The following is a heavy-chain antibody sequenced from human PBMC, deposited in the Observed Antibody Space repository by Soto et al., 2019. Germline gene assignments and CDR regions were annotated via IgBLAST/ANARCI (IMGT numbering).Heavy chain of an antibody. V-gene: IGHV4-34*01. CDR1: GGSFSGYY. CDR3: AREGKGFGMDV. CDR2: INHSGST. J-gene: IGHJ6*02. D-gene: IGHD6-13*01. Sequence: PSETLSLTCAVYGGSFSGYYWSWIRQPPGKGLEWIGEINHSGSTNYNPSLKSRVTISVDTSKNQFSLKLSSVTAADTAVDYCAREGKGFGMDVWGQGTTVTVSS.